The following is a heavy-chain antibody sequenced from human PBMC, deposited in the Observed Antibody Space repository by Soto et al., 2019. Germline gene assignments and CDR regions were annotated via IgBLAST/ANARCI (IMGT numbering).Heavy chain of an antibody. CDR1: GFTFSSYA. D-gene: IGHD3-10*01. CDR3: AKALLWFGELPTPYYYYMDV. Sequence: GGSLRLSCAASGFTFSSYAMSWVRQAPGKGLEWVSAISGSGGSTYYADSVKGRFTISRDNSKNTLYLQMNSLRAEDTAVYYCAKALLWFGELPTPYYYYMDVWGKGTTVTVSS. J-gene: IGHJ6*03. V-gene: IGHV3-23*01. CDR2: ISGSGGST.